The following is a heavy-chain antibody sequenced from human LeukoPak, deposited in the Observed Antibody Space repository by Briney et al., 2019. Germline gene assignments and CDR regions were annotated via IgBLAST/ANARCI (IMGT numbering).Heavy chain of an antibody. CDR3: ATPPKEQLVHMDY. D-gene: IGHD6-13*01. Sequence: QAGGSLRLSCAASGFTFSSYAMSWVRQAPGKGLKWVSAISGSGGSTYYADSVKGRFTISRDNSKNTLYLQMNSLRAEDRAVYYCATPPKEQLVHMDYWGQGTLVTVSS. V-gene: IGHV3-23*01. CDR2: ISGSGGST. CDR1: GFTFSSYA. J-gene: IGHJ4*02.